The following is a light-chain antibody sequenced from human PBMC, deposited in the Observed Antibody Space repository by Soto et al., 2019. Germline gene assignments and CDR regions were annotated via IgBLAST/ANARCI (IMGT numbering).Light chain of an antibody. V-gene: IGKV3-15*01. Sequence: IVMTQSPATLSVSPLWIATLSFSSSQSISTKLAWYQQKPGQAPRLLIYGASTRAPGIPVRFSGSGSGTEFTLTITSLQSEDFAVYYCQEYNDWRPITFGGGTKVDIK. J-gene: IGKJ4*01. CDR2: GAS. CDR1: QSISTK. CDR3: QEYNDWRPIT.